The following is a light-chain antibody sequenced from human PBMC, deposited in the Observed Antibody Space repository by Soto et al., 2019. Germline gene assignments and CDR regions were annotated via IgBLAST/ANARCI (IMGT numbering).Light chain of an antibody. CDR1: SSNIGAGYD. J-gene: IGLJ1*01. V-gene: IGLV1-40*01. Sequence: QSVLTQPPSVSGAPGQRVTISCTGSSSNIGAGYDVHWYQQLPGTAPKLLIYGNSNRPSGVPDRLSGSTSGTSASLAITGVQAEDEADYYCQSYDSSLSGYVFGPGTKLTVL. CDR3: QSYDSSLSGYV. CDR2: GNS.